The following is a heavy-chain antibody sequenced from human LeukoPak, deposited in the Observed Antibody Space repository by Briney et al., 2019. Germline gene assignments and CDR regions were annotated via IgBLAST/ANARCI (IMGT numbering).Heavy chain of an antibody. D-gene: IGHD5-18*01. V-gene: IGHV4-39*01. CDR3: ARVGLLGGATAMAAARDWSDP. J-gene: IGHJ5*02. Sequence: SETLSLTCTVSCGSISSSSYYWGGIRQPPGKGLEWIGSIYYSGSTYYNPSLKSRVTISVDTSKNQFSLKLSSVTAADTAVYYCARVGLLGGATAMAAARDWSDPWGQGTLVTVSS. CDR2: IYYSGST. CDR1: CGSISSSSYY.